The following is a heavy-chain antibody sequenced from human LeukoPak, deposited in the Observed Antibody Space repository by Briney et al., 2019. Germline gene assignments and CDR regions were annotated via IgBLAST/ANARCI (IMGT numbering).Heavy chain of an antibody. CDR3: ARSNIEYSSSSVDY. J-gene: IGHJ4*02. D-gene: IGHD6-6*01. CDR1: GGSFSGYY. V-gene: IGHV4-34*01. Sequence: SETLSLTCAVYGGSFSGYYWSWIRQPPGKGLEGIGEINHSGSTNYNPSLKSRVTISVNTSKNQFSLKLSSVTAADTAVYYCARSNIEYSSSSVDYWGQGTLVTVSS. CDR2: INHSGST.